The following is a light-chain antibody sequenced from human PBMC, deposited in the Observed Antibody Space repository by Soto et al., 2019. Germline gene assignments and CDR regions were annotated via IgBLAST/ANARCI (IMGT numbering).Light chain of an antibody. CDR3: FSYTSSGTYV. V-gene: IGLV2-14*01. J-gene: IGLJ1*01. Sequence: LAQPASVSGSPGQSITISCTGTSSDVGNYKYVSWYQQHPGKAPKLMIYEVSNRPSGVSNRFSGSKSGNTASLTISGLQAEDETDYYCFSYTSSGTYVFGTGTKVTVL. CDR1: SSDVGNYKY. CDR2: EVS.